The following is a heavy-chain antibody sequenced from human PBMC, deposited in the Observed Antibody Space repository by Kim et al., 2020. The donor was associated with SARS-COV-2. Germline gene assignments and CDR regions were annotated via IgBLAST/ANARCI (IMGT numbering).Heavy chain of an antibody. CDR3: ARPAAGRGFDF. J-gene: IGHJ4*02. CDR2: FYSSGAT. D-gene: IGHD6-13*01. V-gene: IGHV3-66*01. CDR1: GPSVSINY. Sequence: GGSLRLSCAASGPSVSINYVSWVRQAPGKGLEWVSTFYSSGATYYADAVKGRFSISGDNSKNTLYLQMNSLRAEDTAVYFCARPAAGRGFDFWGQGTLVT.